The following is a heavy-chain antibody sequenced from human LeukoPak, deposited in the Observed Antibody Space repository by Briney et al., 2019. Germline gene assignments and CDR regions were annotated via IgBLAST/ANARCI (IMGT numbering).Heavy chain of an antibody. CDR3: ARQATPLAAFDI. CDR2: INPNSDGQ. V-gene: IGHV1-2*02. CDR1: GYTFTGYY. J-gene: IGHJ3*02. D-gene: IGHD5-12*01. Sequence: ASVKVSCKASGYTFTGYYMHWVRQAPGQGLECVGFINPNSDGQKYAQRVQGSVTMTRNTAISAAYRELSRLTADDTAVYYCARQATPLAAFDIWGQETLVTVSS.